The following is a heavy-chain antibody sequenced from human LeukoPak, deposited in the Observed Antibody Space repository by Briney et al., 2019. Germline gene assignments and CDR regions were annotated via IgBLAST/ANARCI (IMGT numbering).Heavy chain of an antibody. V-gene: IGHV3-23*01. J-gene: IGHJ5*02. D-gene: IGHD2-8*01. Sequence: GGSLRLSCAASGFTFSSYAMSWVRPAPGKGLEWVSAISGSGGSTYYADSVKGRFTISRDNSKDTLYLQMNSLRAEDTAVYYCAKLKACTNGVCYTGWFDPWGQGTLVTVSS. CDR1: GFTFSSYA. CDR2: ISGSGGST. CDR3: AKLKACTNGVCYTGWFDP.